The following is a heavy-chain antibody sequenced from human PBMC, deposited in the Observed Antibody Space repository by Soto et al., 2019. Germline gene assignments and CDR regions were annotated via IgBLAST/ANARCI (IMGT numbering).Heavy chain of an antibody. CDR1: GYTFTSYA. CDR2: INAGNGNT. J-gene: IGHJ4*02. CDR3: AMIATVTTLQFDY. D-gene: IGHD4-17*01. V-gene: IGHV1-3*01. Sequence: ASVKVSCKASGYTFTSYAMHWVRQAPGQRLEWMGWINAGNGNTKYSHKFQGRVTITRDTSASTAYMELSSLRSEDTAVYYCAMIATVTTLQFDYWGQGTPVTVSS.